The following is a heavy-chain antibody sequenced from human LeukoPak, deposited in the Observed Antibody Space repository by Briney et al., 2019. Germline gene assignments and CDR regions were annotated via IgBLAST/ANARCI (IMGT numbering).Heavy chain of an antibody. D-gene: IGHD3-22*01. CDR2: ISSSSSYI. CDR1: GFTFSSYS. V-gene: IGHV3-21*01. CDR3: ARSAHRTPRPYYYDSSGYYVPQDFDY. Sequence: GGSLRLSCAASGFTFSSYSMNWARQAPGKGLEWVSSISSSSSYIYYADSVKGRFTISRDNAKNSLYLQMNSLRAEDTAVYYCARSAHRTPRPYYYDSSGYYVPQDFDYWGQGTLVTVSS. J-gene: IGHJ4*02.